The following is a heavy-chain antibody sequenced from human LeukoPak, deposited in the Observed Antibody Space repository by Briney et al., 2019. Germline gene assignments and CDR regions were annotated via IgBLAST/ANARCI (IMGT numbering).Heavy chain of an antibody. CDR3: ARGGYSSAPGQFDC. V-gene: IGHV3-74*01. CDR2: IKSDGSST. CDR1: GFTFSSYR. J-gene: IGHJ4*02. Sequence: PGGSLRLSCAASGFTFSSYRMHWVRQAPGKGLVWVSRIKSDGSSTTHADSVKGRFTISRDNAKNTLYLQMNSLRVEDTAVYYCARGGYSSAPGQFDCWGQGTLVTVSP. D-gene: IGHD5-18*01.